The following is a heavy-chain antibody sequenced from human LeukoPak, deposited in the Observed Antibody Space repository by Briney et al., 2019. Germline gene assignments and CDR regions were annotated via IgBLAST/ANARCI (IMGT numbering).Heavy chain of an antibody. J-gene: IGHJ4*02. D-gene: IGHD6-13*01. CDR2: INAGNGNT. V-gene: IGHV1-3*01. CDR1: GYTFTSYA. CDR3: AREDSSSGGADY. Sequence: ASVKVSCKASGYTFTSYAMHWVRQAPGQRLEWMGWINAGNGNTKYSQKFQGRVTITGDTSASTAYMELSSLRSEDTAVYYCAREDSSSGGADYWGQGTLVTVSS.